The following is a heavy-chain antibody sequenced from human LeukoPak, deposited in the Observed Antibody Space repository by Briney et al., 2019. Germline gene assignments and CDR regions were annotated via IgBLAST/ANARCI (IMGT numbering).Heavy chain of an antibody. CDR3: AKGRGYDFWNGYYYFDY. D-gene: IGHD3-3*01. Sequence: GGSLRLSCAASEFTFSSYGMHWVRQAPGKGLEWVAEISYDGSYKYYAVSVRGRFTISRDNSKNTLYLQMNSLRAEDTAAYYCAKGRGYDFWNGYYYFDYWGQGTLVTVSS. CDR2: ISYDGSYK. J-gene: IGHJ4*02. V-gene: IGHV3-30*18. CDR1: EFTFSSYG.